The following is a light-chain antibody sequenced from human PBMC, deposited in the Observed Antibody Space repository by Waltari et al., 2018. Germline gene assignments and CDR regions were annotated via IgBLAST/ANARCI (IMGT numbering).Light chain of an antibody. J-gene: IGKJ1*01. V-gene: IGKV3-20*01. CDR1: QSIGRY. Sequence: EIVLPQSTGTVCLSPGESATLSCRASQSIGRYLVWYQQKPGQAPRLLIYAASSRATGIPDRFSGSGSGTDFSLTISRLEPEDFAVYYCQNHERLPATFGQGTKVEIK. CDR3: QNHERLPAT. CDR2: AAS.